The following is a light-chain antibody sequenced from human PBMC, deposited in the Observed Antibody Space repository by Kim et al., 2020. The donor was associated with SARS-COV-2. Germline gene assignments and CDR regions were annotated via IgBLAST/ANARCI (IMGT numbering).Light chain of an antibody. V-gene: IGKV3-15*01. Sequence: VSAGERATLSCRASQGVNSRLAWYQQKGGQAPRLLIYGVSTRATGIPARFTGSGSGTEFTLTISSLQSEDFEVYYGQQYNQWPLTFGQGTRLEIK. CDR3: QQYNQWPLT. CDR1: QGVNSR. CDR2: GVS. J-gene: IGKJ5*01.